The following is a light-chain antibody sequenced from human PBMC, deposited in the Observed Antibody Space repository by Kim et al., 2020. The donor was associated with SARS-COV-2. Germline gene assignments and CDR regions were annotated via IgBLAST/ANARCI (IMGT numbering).Light chain of an antibody. J-gene: IGLJ2*01. V-gene: IGLV3-21*04. Sequence: PGKTARIPCGGNNLGSKSVHWYQQKPGQAPVLVIYYDSDRPSGIPERFSGSNSGNTATLTISRVEVGDEADYYCQVWDSSSDHPVFGGGTQLTVL. CDR3: QVWDSSSDHPV. CDR1: NLGSKS. CDR2: YDS.